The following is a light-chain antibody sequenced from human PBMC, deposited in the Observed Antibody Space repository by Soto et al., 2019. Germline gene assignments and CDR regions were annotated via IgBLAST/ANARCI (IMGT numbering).Light chain of an antibody. Sequence: EIVLTQSPGTLSLSPGERATLSCRASQSISSGYLAWYQQKPGQAPRLLIYAASSRATGIADRFRGSGSGRDFTLTISRLEPEDFAVYYCHQYGSSAWTFGQGTKMDIK. CDR2: AAS. CDR1: QSISSGY. V-gene: IGKV3-20*01. J-gene: IGKJ1*01. CDR3: HQYGSSAWT.